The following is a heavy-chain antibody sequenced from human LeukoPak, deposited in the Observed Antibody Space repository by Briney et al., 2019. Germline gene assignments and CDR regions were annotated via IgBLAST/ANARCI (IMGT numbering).Heavy chain of an antibody. CDR2: ISYDGSNK. Sequence: GGSLRLSCAASGFTFSSYGMHWVRQAPGKGLEWVAVISYDGSNKCYADSVKGRFTISRDNSKNTLYLQMNSLRAEDTAVYYCAKDLRGSSGWFDYWGQGALVTVSS. D-gene: IGHD6-19*01. V-gene: IGHV3-30*18. J-gene: IGHJ4*02. CDR3: AKDLRGSSGWFDY. CDR1: GFTFSSYG.